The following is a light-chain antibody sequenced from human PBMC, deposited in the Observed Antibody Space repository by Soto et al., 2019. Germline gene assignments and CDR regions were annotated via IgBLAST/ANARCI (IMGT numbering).Light chain of an antibody. Sequence: DIQMTQSPSSLSASVGDRVTITCRASQSISSYLNWYQQKPGKAPKLLIYAASSLQSGVPSRFSGGGSGTDFTLTISSLQHEDFAAYYCQQSYSTPFTFGPGTKVHIK. CDR1: QSISSY. CDR3: QQSYSTPFT. V-gene: IGKV1-39*01. CDR2: AAS. J-gene: IGKJ3*01.